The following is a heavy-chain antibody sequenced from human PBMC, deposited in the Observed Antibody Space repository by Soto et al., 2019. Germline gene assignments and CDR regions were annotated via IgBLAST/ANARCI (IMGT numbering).Heavy chain of an antibody. J-gene: IGHJ3*02. CDR2: INHSGSP. Sequence: SETLSLTCAVYGGSFSGYYWSWIRQPPGKGLEWIGEINHSGSPNYNPSLKSRVTISVDTSKNQFSLKLNSVTAADTAVYYCARVFRVEWLFRFRAFDIWGHGTMVTVSS. V-gene: IGHV4-34*01. D-gene: IGHD3-3*01. CDR1: GGSFSGYY. CDR3: ARVFRVEWLFRFRAFDI.